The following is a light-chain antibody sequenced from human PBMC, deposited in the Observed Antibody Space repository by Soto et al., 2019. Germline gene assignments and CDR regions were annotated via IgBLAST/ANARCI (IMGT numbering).Light chain of an antibody. CDR2: AAS. Sequence: DIQMTQSPSSLSASVGDRVTITCRASQSISSYLNWIQQKPGKAPKLLIYAASSLQSGAPSRFSGSGSGPDFTLTISSLQPEDFATYYCQQSYSIPLTFGGGTKVEIK. J-gene: IGKJ4*01. V-gene: IGKV1-39*01. CDR1: QSISSY. CDR3: QQSYSIPLT.